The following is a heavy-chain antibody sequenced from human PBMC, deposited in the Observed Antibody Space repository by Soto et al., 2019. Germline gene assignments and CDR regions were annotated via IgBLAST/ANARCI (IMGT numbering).Heavy chain of an antibody. J-gene: IGHJ4*02. Sequence: EVQLVESGGGLVKPGGSLRLSCAASGFTFSSYSMNWFRQAPGKGLEWVSSIRSSSSYIYYADSVKGRFTISRDNAKNSLYLQMNSLRAEDTAVYFCARDQPGYSYGYGLGYWGQGTLVTVSS. CDR3: ARDQPGYSYGYGLGY. CDR1: GFTFSSYS. V-gene: IGHV3-21*01. D-gene: IGHD5-18*01. CDR2: IRSSSSYI.